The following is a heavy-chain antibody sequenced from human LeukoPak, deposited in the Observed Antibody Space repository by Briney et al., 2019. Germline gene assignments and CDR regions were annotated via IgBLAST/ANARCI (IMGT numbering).Heavy chain of an antibody. Sequence: SETLSLTCAVSGGSISSSNWWSWVRQPPGKGLEWIGEINHSGSTNYNPSLKSRVTISVDTSKNQFSLKLSSVTAADTAVYYCARGDEGRAFDIWGQDTITTVS. J-gene: IGHJ3*02. V-gene: IGHV4-4*02. CDR1: GGSISSSNW. CDR3: ARGDEGRAFDI. CDR2: INHSGST.